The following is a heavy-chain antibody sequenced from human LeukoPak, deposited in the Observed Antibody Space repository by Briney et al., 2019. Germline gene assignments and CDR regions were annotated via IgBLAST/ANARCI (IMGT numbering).Heavy chain of an antibody. D-gene: IGHD3-10*01. J-gene: IGHJ5*02. CDR3: AKREDYGSGSYKGLDP. Sequence: GGSLRLSCAASGFTFSSYGMHWVRQAPGKGLEWVAVISYDGSNKYYADSVKGRFTISRVNSKNTLYLQMNSLRAEDTAVYYCAKREDYGSGSYKGLDPWGQGTLVTVSS. CDR2: ISYDGSNK. V-gene: IGHV3-30*18. CDR1: GFTFSSYG.